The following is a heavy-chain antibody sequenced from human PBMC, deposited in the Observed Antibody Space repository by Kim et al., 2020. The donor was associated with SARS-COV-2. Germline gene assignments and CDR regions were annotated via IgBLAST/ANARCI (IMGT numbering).Heavy chain of an antibody. V-gene: IGHV3-7*01. Sequence: SLKYYAESVKGRFTISRDNAKNSLYLQMNSLRVEDTATYYCMSAFWGQGTLVAVSA. J-gene: IGHJ4*02. CDR3: MSAF. D-gene: IGHD3-3*01. CDR2: SLK.